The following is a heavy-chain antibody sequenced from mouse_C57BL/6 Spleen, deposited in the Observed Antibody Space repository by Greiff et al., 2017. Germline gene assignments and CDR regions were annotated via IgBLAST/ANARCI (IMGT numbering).Heavy chain of an antibody. V-gene: IGHV1-47*01. Sequence: VQLQESGAELVKPGASVKMSCKASGYTFTTYPIEWMKQNHGKSLEWIGNFHPYNDDTKYNEKFKGKATLTVEKSSSTVYVELSRLTSDDSAVYYFARGGGYYYAMDYWGQGTSVTVSS. D-gene: IGHD2-2*01. J-gene: IGHJ4*01. CDR2: FHPYNDDT. CDR1: GYTFTTYP. CDR3: ARGGGYYYAMDY.